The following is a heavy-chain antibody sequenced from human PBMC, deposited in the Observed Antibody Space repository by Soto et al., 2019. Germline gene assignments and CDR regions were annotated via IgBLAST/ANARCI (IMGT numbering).Heavy chain of an antibody. J-gene: IGHJ4*02. D-gene: IGHD4-4*01. CDR3: VRGSSNYAY. CDR2: IKPDDSEK. CDR1: GFTFSDSW. Sequence: GGSLRLSCTASGFTFSDSWMTWVRQAPGKGLEWVARIKPDDSEKKYADSVKGRFSISRDNAKNSMYLQMDSMRGDDTAVYYCVRGSSNYAYWGQGTLVTVSS. V-gene: IGHV3-7*01.